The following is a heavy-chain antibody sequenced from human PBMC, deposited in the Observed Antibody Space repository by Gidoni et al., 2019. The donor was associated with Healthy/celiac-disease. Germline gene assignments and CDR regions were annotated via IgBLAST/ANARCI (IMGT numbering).Heavy chain of an antibody. CDR2: IRSKAYGGTT. D-gene: IGHD6-13*01. CDR3: TRDRYSSSYSDDY. CDR1: GFTFGDYA. J-gene: IGHJ4*02. V-gene: IGHV3-49*05. Sequence: EVQLVESGGGLVKPGRSLRLSCTASGFTFGDYAMSWFRQAPGKGLEWVGFIRSKAYGGTTEYAASVKGRFTISRDDSKSIAYLQMNSLKTEDTAVYYCTRDRYSSSYSDDYWGQGTLVTVSS.